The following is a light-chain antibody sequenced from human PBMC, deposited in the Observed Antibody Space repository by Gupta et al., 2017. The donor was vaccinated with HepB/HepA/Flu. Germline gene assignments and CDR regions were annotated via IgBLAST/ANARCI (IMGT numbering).Light chain of an antibody. CDR3: QQRSNWPLT. V-gene: IGKV3-11*01. CDR2: DAS. Sequence: IVLTQPPATLSLSPGERATLPCRASQSVSSCLAWYQQKPGQAPRLLIYDASNRATGIPARFSGSGSGTDFTLTISSLEPEDFAVYYCQQRSNWPLTFGGGTKVEIK. CDR1: QSVSSC. J-gene: IGKJ4*01.